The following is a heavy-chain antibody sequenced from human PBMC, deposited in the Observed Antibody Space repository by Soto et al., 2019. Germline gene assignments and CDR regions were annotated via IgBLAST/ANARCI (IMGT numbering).Heavy chain of an antibody. J-gene: IGHJ6*02. CDR1: GGTLKSFS. D-gene: IGHD1-26*01. CDR3: ARGSSYPYGMDV. V-gene: IGHV1-69*13. Sequence: APVEVSSKASGGTLKSFSLSWVRQAPGQGLEWMGGIIPIFGTANYAQKFQGRVTITADESTSTAYMELSSLRSEDTAVYYCARGSSYPYGMDVWGQGTTVTVS. CDR2: IIPIFGTA.